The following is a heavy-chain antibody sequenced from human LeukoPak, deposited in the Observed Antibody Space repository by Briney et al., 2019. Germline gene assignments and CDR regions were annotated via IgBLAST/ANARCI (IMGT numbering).Heavy chain of an antibody. V-gene: IGHV3-23*01. CDR2: ISGSGGST. Sequence: GGSLRLSCAASGFTFSSYAMSWVRQAPGKGLEWVSAISGSGGSTYYADSVKGRFTISRDNSKNTLYLQMNSLRAEDTAVYYCAKPRRVITVPVLGEATRHWGQGTLVTVSS. J-gene: IGHJ4*02. CDR3: AKPRRVITVPVLGEATRH. D-gene: IGHD3-22*01. CDR1: GFTFSSYA.